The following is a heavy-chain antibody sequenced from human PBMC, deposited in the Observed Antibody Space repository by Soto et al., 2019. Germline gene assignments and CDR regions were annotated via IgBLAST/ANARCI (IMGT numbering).Heavy chain of an antibody. CDR1: GFTFSNHV. J-gene: IGHJ4*02. V-gene: IGHV3-23*01. D-gene: IGHD1-7*01. CDR3: AKFELELLTYFDY. CDR2: INGGGGST. Sequence: GGSLRLSCAASGFTFSNHVMNWVRQAPGKGLEWVSAINGGGGSTFYADSVKGRFTISRDNSKNTLYLQMNSLRAEDTAVYYCAKFELELLTYFDYWGQGTLVTVSS.